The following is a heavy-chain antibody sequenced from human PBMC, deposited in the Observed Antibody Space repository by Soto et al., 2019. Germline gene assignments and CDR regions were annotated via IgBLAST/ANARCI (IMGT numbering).Heavy chain of an antibody. D-gene: IGHD1-7*01. Sequence: SVKVSSKASGYTFTSYGISWVRQAPGQGLEWMGWISAYNGNTNYAQKLQVRVTMTTDTSTSTAYMELRRLRSDDTAVYYCARAGNYWMTGTTMYYYYYGMDVWGQGTTVTVSS. CDR1: GYTFTSYG. CDR2: ISAYNGNT. CDR3: ARAGNYWMTGTTMYYYYYGMDV. J-gene: IGHJ6*02. V-gene: IGHV1-18*01.